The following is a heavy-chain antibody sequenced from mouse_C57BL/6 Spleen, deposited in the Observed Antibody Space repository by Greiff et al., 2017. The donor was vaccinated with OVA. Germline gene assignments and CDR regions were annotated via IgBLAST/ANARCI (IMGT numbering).Heavy chain of an antibody. V-gene: IGHV2-5*01. CDR3: AKARDFDGGWFAY. CDR1: GFSLTSYG. CDR2: IWRGGST. J-gene: IGHJ3*01. Sequence: QVQLQQSGPGLVKPSQSLSITCTVSGFSLTSYGVHWVRQSPGKGLEWLGEIWRGGSTDYNAAFMSRLSITKDNSKSQIFFKMNSLQADSTAIYYCAKARDFDGGWFAYWGQGTLVTVSA.